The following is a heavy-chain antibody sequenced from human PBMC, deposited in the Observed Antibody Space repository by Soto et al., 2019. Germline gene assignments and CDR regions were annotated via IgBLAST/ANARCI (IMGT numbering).Heavy chain of an antibody. J-gene: IGHJ4*02. CDR1: GFSFSSHA. D-gene: IGHD2-15*01. Sequence: GGSLRLSCAASGFSFSSHAMHWVRQAPGKGLEWVAGISYDGVSKYYTGSVKGRFTIARDNSRNALYLQMNSLRAGDTAVYYCAKGFLGACSGARCYAFDYWGQGTPVTVSS. CDR2: ISYDGVSK. V-gene: IGHV3-30-3*01. CDR3: AKGFLGACSGARCYAFDY.